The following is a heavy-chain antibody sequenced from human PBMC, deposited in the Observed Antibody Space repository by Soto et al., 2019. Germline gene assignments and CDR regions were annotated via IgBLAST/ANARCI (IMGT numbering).Heavy chain of an antibody. CDR2: ISGSGSST. CDR3: AKEKIASTVADFFDY. D-gene: IGHD6-19*01. Sequence: GGSLTLSCEASGFTFNNYAMTWVLQTPGKGLQWVSTISGSGSSTFYADSVRGRFTISRDNSKNTLYLQMNSLRAEDTALYYCAKEKIASTVADFFDYWGQGTLVTVSS. V-gene: IGHV3-23*01. CDR1: GFTFNNYA. J-gene: IGHJ4*02.